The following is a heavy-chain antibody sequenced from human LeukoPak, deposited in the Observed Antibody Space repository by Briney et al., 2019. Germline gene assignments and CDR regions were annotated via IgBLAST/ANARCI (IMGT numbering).Heavy chain of an antibody. Sequence: MXWVRXAPGKGLEWLANIKQDGSEKYYVDSVKGRFTISRDNAKNSLYLQMNSLRAEDTAVYYCARGYDYGDHRFDYWGQGTLVTVSS. D-gene: IGHD4-17*01. CDR2: IKQDGSEK. CDR3: ARGYDYGDHRFDY. J-gene: IGHJ4*02. V-gene: IGHV3-7*01.